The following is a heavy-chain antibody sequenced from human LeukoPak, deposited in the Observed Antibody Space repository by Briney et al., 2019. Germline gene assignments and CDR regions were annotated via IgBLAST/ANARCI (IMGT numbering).Heavy chain of an antibody. V-gene: IGHV1-69*13. Sequence: SVTVSCKASGGTFSSYAISWVRQAPGQGLEWMGGIIPIFGTANYAQKFQGRVTITADESTSTAYMELSSLTFEDTAVYYCARGLSRCSSGNCYEPNWLDSWGQGTLVTVSS. J-gene: IGHJ5*01. CDR2: IIPIFGTA. CDR1: GGTFSSYA. D-gene: IGHD2-2*01. CDR3: ARGLSRCSSGNCYEPNWLDS.